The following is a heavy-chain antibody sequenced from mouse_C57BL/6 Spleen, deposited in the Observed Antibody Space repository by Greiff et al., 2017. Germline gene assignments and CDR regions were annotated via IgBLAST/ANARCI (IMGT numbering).Heavy chain of an antibody. CDR2: IAPETGGT. D-gene: IGHD1-1*01. Sequence: VQLQQSGAELVRPGASVTLSCKASGYTFTDYEMHWVKQTPVHGLEWIGAIAPETGGTAYNQKFKGKAILTADKSSSTAYMELRSLTSEDSAVYYCTSYYGAYWGQGTLVTVSA. CDR3: TSYYGAY. J-gene: IGHJ3*01. CDR1: GYTFTDYE. V-gene: IGHV1-15*01.